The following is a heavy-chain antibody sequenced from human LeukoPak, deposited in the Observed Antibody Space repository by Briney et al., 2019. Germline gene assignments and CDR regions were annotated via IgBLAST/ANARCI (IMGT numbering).Heavy chain of an antibody. Sequence: WASVKVSCKASGYTFSSYYMHWVRQAPGQGLEWMGIINPSGSTSNAQKFQGRVTMTRDMSTTTVYMELSSLRSEDTAVYYCARGQWLGHDAFDIWGLGTMVTVSS. CDR2: INPSGST. D-gene: IGHD6-19*01. CDR1: GYTFSSYY. CDR3: ARGQWLGHDAFDI. J-gene: IGHJ3*02. V-gene: IGHV1-46*01.